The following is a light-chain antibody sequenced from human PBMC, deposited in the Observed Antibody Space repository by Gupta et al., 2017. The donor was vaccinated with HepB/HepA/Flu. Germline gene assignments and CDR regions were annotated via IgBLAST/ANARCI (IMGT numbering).Light chain of an antibody. V-gene: IGKV1-27*01. CDR3: QKYDSART. Sequence: ASVGDRVTITCRASQDIGKSLAWYQQKPGKIPRLLIYTVSTLQSGVTSRFSGSGSGTDFTLTSSSLQPEDCANYYWQKYDSARTFGQGTKVEIK. CDR2: TVS. CDR1: QDIGKS. J-gene: IGKJ1*01.